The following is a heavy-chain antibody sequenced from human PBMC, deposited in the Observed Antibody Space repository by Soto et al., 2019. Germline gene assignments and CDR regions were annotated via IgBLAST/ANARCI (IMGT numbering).Heavy chain of an antibody. CDR2: ISSSGETI. CDR1: GVSFSTYE. D-gene: IGHD5-12*01. V-gene: IGHV3-48*03. CDR3: SMASPRTSFDL. Sequence: GGSLRLSCTASGVSFSTYEMNWVRQAPGKGLEWISYISSSGETIYYADSVKGRFTISRDNAQNSLYLHVNNLRAEDADPYFCSMASPRTSFDLWGQATLFTV. J-gene: IGHJ4*02.